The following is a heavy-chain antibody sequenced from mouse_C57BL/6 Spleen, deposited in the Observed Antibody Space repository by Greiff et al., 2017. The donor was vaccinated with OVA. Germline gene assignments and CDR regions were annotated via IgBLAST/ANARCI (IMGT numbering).Heavy chain of an antibody. CDR3: ARSANWEIYFDY. J-gene: IGHJ2*01. D-gene: IGHD4-1*01. Sequence: VQLQQPGAELVKPGASVKLSCKASGYTFTSYWMHWVKQRPGQGLEWIGMIHPNSGSTNYNEKFKSKATLTVDKSSSTAYMQLSSLTSEDSAVDYCARSANWEIYFDYWGQGTTLTGSS. CDR2: IHPNSGST. V-gene: IGHV1-64*01. CDR1: GYTFTSYW.